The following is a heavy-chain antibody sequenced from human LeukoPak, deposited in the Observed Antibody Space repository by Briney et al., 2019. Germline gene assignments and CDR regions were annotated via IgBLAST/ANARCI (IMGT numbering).Heavy chain of an antibody. CDR3: ARDSSSWLLDYYYYGMDV. V-gene: IGHV3-48*03. CDR2: ISSSGSTI. CDR1: GFTFSSYE. D-gene: IGHD6-13*01. Sequence: GGSLRLSCAASGFTFSSYEMNWVRQAPGKGLEWVSYISSSGSTIYYADSVKGRFTISRDNAKNSLYLQMNSLRAEDTAVYYCARDSSSWLLDYYYYGMDVWGQGTTVTVSS. J-gene: IGHJ6*02.